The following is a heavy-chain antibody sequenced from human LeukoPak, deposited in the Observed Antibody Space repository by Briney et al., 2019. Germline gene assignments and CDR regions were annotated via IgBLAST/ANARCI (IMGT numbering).Heavy chain of an antibody. CDR1: GYSFTSYG. CDR3: ARLGSEYYDFWSGYYPTSNWFDP. V-gene: IGHV5-51*01. J-gene: IGHJ5*02. D-gene: IGHD3-3*01. Sequence: GESLKISCKGSGYSFTSYGIGWVRQMPGKGLEWMGIIYPGDSDTRYSPSFQGQVTISADKSISTAYLQWSSLKASDTAMYYCARLGSEYYDFWSGYYPTSNWFDPWGQGTLVTVSS. CDR2: IYPGDSDT.